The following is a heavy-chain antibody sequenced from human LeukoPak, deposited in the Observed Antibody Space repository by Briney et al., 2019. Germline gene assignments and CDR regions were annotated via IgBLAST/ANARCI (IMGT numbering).Heavy chain of an antibody. J-gene: IGHJ5*02. CDR2: TYYRSTWYN. V-gene: IGHV6-1*01. Sequence: SQTLSLTCAISGDSVSSKSTAWNWIRQSPSRGLEWLGRTYYRSTWYNDYAVSVRGRITVNPDTSKNQFSLHLNSVTPEDTAVYYCARRLTQYDCFDPWGQGILVTVSS. CDR1: GDSVSSKSTA. CDR3: ARRLTQYDCFDP. D-gene: IGHD2-2*01.